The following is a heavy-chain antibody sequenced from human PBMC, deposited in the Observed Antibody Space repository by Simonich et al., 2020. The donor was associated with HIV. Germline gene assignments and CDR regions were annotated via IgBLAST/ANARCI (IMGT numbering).Heavy chain of an antibody. Sequence: QVQLVQSGAEVKKPGASVKVSCKASGYPFIDNYLHWVRPAPGQGLEWMGWSKPDSGATEYAQKLQGRVTLTRDTSSTTAYREVSRLTSDDTAVYYCAREGNQLEDAFNIWGQGTMVTVSS. D-gene: IGHD6-13*01. V-gene: IGHV1-2*02. CDR1: GYPFIDNY. CDR3: AREGNQLEDAFNI. CDR2: SKPDSGAT. J-gene: IGHJ3*02.